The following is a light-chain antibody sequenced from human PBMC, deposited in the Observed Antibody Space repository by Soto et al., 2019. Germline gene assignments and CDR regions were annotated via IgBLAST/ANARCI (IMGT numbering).Light chain of an antibody. CDR1: SSDVVGYNY. Sequence: QSALTQPPSASGSPGQSVTISCTGTSSDVVGYNYVSWYQQHPGEAPKVMIYEVSKRPSGVPDRFSGSKSGNTASLTVYGLQAEDEADYYCSSYGGRNNLLFGGGTKVTVL. J-gene: IGLJ2*01. CDR3: SSYGGRNNLL. CDR2: EVS. V-gene: IGLV2-8*01.